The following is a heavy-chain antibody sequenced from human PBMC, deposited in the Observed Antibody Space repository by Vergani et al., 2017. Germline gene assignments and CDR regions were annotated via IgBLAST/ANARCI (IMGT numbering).Heavy chain of an antibody. V-gene: IGHV4-34*01. CDR3: ARVNTETSGHLYYYYYMDV. D-gene: IGHD5-12*01. CDR1: GGSFTSYH. Sequence: QVQLQQWGGGLLKPSETLSLTCVVNGGSFTSYHWTWIRQSPGEGLEWVGDIDYTGRPDCNPSLKSRCTMSVDKSRNQFSLTLNSVTATDTAIYFCARVNTETSGHLYYYYYMDVWGKGTAVTVS. J-gene: IGHJ6*03. CDR2: IDYTGRP.